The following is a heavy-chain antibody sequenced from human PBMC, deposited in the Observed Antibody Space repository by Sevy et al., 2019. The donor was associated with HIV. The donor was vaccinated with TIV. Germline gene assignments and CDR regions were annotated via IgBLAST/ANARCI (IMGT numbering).Heavy chain of an antibody. CDR3: ARLRWDLVVVPGATPGCYFDS. Sequence: SDTLSLTCTVSGDSINTYYWSWIRQPPGKGLEWIGYVSHSGNTNYNPSLKSRVSMSVDTSTNQFSLKVKSVTAADTAVYYCARLRWDLVVVPGATPGCYFDSWGQGTLVNRLL. D-gene: IGHD2-2*02. J-gene: IGHJ4*02. CDR1: GDSINTYY. CDR2: VSHSGNT. V-gene: IGHV4-59*08.